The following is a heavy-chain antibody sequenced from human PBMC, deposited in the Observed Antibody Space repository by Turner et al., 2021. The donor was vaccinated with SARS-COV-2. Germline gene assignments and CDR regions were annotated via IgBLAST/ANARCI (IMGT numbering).Heavy chain of an antibody. D-gene: IGHD3-22*01. Sequence: VQLVESGGGVIQPGRSQRLSCAASGFPFSTYSRHWVRRAPGKGRVWWAVISYDGSNKYYADAVKGRFTISRDNSKNTLYLQMNSLRAEDTAVYYCAKGPWYYYDSSGLPYYFDYWGQGTLVTVSS. J-gene: IGHJ4*02. V-gene: IGHV3-30*18. CDR1: GFPFSTYS. CDR2: ISYDGSNK. CDR3: AKGPWYYYDSSGLPYYFDY.